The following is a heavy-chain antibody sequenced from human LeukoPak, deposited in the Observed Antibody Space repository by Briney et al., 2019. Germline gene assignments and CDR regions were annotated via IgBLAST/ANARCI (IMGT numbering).Heavy chain of an antibody. CDR2: IIPIFGTA. Sequence: SVKVSCKASGYTFTSYGISWVRQAPGQGLEWMGWIIPIFGTANYAQKFQGRVTITADESTSTAYMELSSLRSEDTAVYYCATRKIAVAGTGTNWFDPWGQGTLVTVSS. V-gene: IGHV1-69*13. J-gene: IGHJ5*02. CDR3: ATRKIAVAGTGTNWFDP. CDR1: GYTFTSYG. D-gene: IGHD6-19*01.